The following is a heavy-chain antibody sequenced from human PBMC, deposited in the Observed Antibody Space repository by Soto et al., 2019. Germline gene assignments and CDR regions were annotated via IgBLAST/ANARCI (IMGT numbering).Heavy chain of an antibody. CDR1: GGSFSGYY. Sequence: QVQLQQWGAGLLKPSETLSLTCAVYGGSFSGYYWTWIRQPPGTGLEWIGEINHSGRTNYNPSLKSRVTISVDPSKHQFSLKLTSVTAADTAVYYCARDKITGLCDYWGQGTLVTVSS. D-gene: IGHD2-8*02. CDR3: ARDKITGLCDY. J-gene: IGHJ4*02. V-gene: IGHV4-34*01. CDR2: INHSGRT.